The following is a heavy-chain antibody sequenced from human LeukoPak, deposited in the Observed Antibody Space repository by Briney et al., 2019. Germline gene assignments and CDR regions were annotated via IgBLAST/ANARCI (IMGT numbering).Heavy chain of an antibody. V-gene: IGHV1-69*13. CDR1: GGTFSSYA. J-gene: IGHJ3*02. D-gene: IGHD3-22*01. Sequence: GASVKVSCKASGGTFSSYAISWVRQAPGQGLEWMGGIIPIFGTANYAQKFQGRVTITADESTSTVYMELSSLRSEDTAVYYCARAYDSSGYYFGDDAFDIWGQGTMVTVSS. CDR2: IIPIFGTA. CDR3: ARAYDSSGYYFGDDAFDI.